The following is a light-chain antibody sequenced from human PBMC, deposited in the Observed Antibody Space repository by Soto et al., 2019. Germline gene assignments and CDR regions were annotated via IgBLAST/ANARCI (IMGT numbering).Light chain of an antibody. CDR3: QQYNNWPQT. CDR1: QSVSSY. Sequence: ELVMTHSPATLSVSPGERATLSCRASQSVSSYLAWYQQKPGQAPRLLIYDASNRATGIPARFSGSGSGTEFTLTISSLQSEDFAVYYCQQYNNWPQTFGQGTKVDIK. CDR2: DAS. J-gene: IGKJ1*01. V-gene: IGKV3D-15*01.